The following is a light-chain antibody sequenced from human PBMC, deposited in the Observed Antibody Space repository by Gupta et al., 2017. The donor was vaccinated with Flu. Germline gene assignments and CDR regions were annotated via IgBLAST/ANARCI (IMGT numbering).Light chain of an antibody. CDR3: AAWDDSLNVWV. CDR1: SSNIGSNT. CDR2: NNN. Sequence: QSVLTHPPSASGTPGQRVTLSCSGSSSNIGSNTVNWYQQLPGTAPKLLINNNNQRPSGVPDRFSASKSGTSASLAISGLQSEDEADYYCAAWDDSLNVWVFGGGTKLTVL. V-gene: IGLV1-44*01. J-gene: IGLJ3*02.